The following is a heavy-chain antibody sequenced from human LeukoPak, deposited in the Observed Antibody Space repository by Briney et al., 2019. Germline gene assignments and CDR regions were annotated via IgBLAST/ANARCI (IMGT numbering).Heavy chain of an antibody. D-gene: IGHD3-10*01. J-gene: IGHJ4*02. Sequence: GASVKVSCKASGHTFTGYYIHWVRQAPGQGLEWMGWINPNSGGTNYAQKFQGRVTMTRDTSIRTAYMELSRLRSDDTAMYYCARYYIEGRCFDYWGQGTLVTVSS. V-gene: IGHV1-2*02. CDR2: INPNSGGT. CDR3: ARYYIEGRCFDY. CDR1: GHTFTGYY.